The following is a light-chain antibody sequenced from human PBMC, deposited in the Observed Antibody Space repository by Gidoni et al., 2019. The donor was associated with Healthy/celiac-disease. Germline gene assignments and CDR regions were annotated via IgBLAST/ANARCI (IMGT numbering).Light chain of an antibody. V-gene: IGKV3-11*01. CDR3: QQHRNWPRRT. CDR2: VAS. CDR1: QSVSSY. J-gene: IGKJ4*01. Sequence: EIVLTQSPATLSLSPGERATLSCRASQSVSSYLAWYPQKPGQAPRLLIYVASNRSTGTPARFSGSGSGTDFTLTISSLEPEDFAVYYCQQHRNWPRRTFGEGTKVEIK.